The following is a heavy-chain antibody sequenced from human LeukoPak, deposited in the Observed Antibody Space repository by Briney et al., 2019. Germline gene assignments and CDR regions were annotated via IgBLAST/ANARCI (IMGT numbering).Heavy chain of an antibody. Sequence: SETLSLTCTVSGGSISSYYWSWIRQPPGKGLEWIGYIYYSGSTNYNPSLKSRVTISVDTSKNQFSLKLSSVTAADTAVYYRARDRSSGYYYYYMDVWGKGTTVTVSS. CDR1: GGSISSYY. J-gene: IGHJ6*03. D-gene: IGHD6-19*01. CDR2: IYYSGST. V-gene: IGHV4-59*01. CDR3: ARDRSSGYYYYYMDV.